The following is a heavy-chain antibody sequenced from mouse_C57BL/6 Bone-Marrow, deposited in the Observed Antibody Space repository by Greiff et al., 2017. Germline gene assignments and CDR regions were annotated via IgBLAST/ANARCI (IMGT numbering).Heavy chain of an antibody. CDR2: INPNYGPT. CDR1: GYSFTDYN. J-gene: IGHJ4*01. V-gene: IGHV1-39*01. D-gene: IGHD2-4*01. Sequence: VQLMESGPELVKPGASVKISCKASGYSFTDYNMNWVKQSNGKSLEWIGVINPNYGPTSYNQKFKGQATLTVDQSTTTAYMQLNSLTSEYSAVYDCASGYDYYYSMDYWCQGTSVTVSS. CDR3: ASGYDYYYSMDY.